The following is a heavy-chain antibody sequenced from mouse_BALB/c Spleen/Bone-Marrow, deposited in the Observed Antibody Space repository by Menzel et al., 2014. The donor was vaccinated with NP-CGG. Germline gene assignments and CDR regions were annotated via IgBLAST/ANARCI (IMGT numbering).Heavy chain of an antibody. V-gene: IGHV1S34*01. CDR1: GYSFTGYY. D-gene: IGHD2-3*01. Sequence: LVKTGASVKISCKASGYSFTGYYMHWVKQSHGKSLEWIGYISCYNGATSYNQKFKGKATFTVDTSSSTACMQFNSLTSEDSAVYYCARGDGYYVDFDYWGQGTPLTVSS. CDR2: ISCYNGAT. CDR3: ARGDGYYVDFDY. J-gene: IGHJ2*01.